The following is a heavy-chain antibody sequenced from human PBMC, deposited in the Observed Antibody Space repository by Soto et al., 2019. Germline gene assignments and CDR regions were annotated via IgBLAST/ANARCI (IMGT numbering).Heavy chain of an antibody. CDR3: ARDPGGLWFGCEGWFDP. V-gene: IGHV1-69*01. CDR2: IIPIFGTA. D-gene: IGHD3-10*01. Sequence: QVQLVQSGAEVKKPGSSVKVSCKASGGTFSRYAISWVRQAPGQGLEWMGGIIPIFGTANYAQKFRGRVTITADESTSTAYMELSSLRSEDTAVYYCARDPGGLWFGCEGWFDPWGQGTLVTVSS. J-gene: IGHJ5*02. CDR1: GGTFSRYA.